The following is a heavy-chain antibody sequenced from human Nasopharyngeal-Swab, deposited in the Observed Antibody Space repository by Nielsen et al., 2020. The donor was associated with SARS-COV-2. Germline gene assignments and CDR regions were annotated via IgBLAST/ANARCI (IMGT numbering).Heavy chain of an antibody. CDR3: ARGLDYDILTGYDY. V-gene: IGHV1-3*01. Sequence: ASVKVSCKASGYTFTSYAMHWVRQAPGQRLEWMGWINAGNGNTKYSQKFQGRVTITRDTSASTAYMELGSLRSEDTAVYYCARGLDYDILTGYDYWGQGTLVTVSS. CDR2: INAGNGNT. D-gene: IGHD3-9*01. J-gene: IGHJ4*02. CDR1: GYTFTSYA.